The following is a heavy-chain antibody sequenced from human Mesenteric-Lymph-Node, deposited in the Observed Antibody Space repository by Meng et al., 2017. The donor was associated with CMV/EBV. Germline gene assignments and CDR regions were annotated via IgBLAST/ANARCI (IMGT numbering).Heavy chain of an antibody. CDR1: GGSISSSSYY. V-gene: IGHV4-39*07. J-gene: IGHJ6*02. CDR2: IYYSGST. Sequence: SETLSLTCTVSGGSISSSSYYWGWIRQPPGKGLEWIGSIYYSGSTYYNPSLKSRVTISVDTSKNQFSLKLSSVTAADTAVYYCARLEYYDFWSGKVDYGMDVWGQGTTVTVSS. D-gene: IGHD3-3*01. CDR3: ARLEYYDFWSGKVDYGMDV.